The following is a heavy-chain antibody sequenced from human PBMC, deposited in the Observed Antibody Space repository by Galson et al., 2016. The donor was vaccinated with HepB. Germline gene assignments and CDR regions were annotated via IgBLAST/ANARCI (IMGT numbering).Heavy chain of an antibody. J-gene: IGHJ4*02. CDR3: ARGQRLLEWVPAFDH. D-gene: IGHD3-3*01. CDR1: GYTFSSYG. CDR2: ISTYNGNT. Sequence: SVKVSCKASGYTFSSYGISWVRQAPGQGLEWMGWISTYNGNTKHAQKFQGRVTMTTDTSTTTASMELMSLKYDDTAVYYCARGQRLLEWVPAFDHWGQGSLVTVSS. V-gene: IGHV1-18*01.